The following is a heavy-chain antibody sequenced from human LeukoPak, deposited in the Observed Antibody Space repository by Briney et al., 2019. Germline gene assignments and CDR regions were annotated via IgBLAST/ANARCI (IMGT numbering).Heavy chain of an antibody. Sequence: SETLSLTCTVSGGSISSSSHYWGWIRQPPGKGLEWIGSIYYSGSTYYNPSLKSRVTISVDTSKNQFSLKLSSVTAADTAVYYCARRVITYYFDYWGQGTLVTVSS. CDR1: GGSISSSSHY. CDR2: IYYSGST. CDR3: ARRVITYYFDY. J-gene: IGHJ4*02. V-gene: IGHV4-39*01. D-gene: IGHD4-23*01.